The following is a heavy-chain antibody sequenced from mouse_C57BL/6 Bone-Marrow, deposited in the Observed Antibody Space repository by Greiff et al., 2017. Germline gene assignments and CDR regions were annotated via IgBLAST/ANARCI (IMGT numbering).Heavy chain of an antibody. J-gene: IGHJ3*01. CDR1: GFSLTSYG. V-gene: IGHV2-2*01. CDR3: ARIAYYRAWFAY. D-gene: IGHD2-14*01. Sequence: VQLVESGPGLVQPSQSLSITCTVSGFSLTSYGVHWVRQSPGKGLEWLGVIWSGGSTDYNAAFISRLSISKDNSKSQVFFKMNSLQADDTAIYYCARIAYYRAWFAYWGQGTLVTVSA. CDR2: IWSGGST.